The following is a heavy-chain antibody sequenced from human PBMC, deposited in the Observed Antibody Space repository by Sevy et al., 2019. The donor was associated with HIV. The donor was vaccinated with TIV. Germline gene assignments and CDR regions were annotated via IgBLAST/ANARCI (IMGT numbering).Heavy chain of an antibody. D-gene: IGHD3-3*01. Sequence: SETLSLTCTVSGYSISSGYYWGWIRQPPGKGLEGIGSIYHSGSTYYNPSLKGRVTISVDTSKNQFSLKLSSVTAADTAVYYCARGSRFLEWLKAPQNNWFDPWGQGTLVTVSS. CDR1: GYSISSGYY. CDR3: ARGSRFLEWLKAPQNNWFDP. CDR2: IYHSGST. J-gene: IGHJ5*02. V-gene: IGHV4-38-2*02.